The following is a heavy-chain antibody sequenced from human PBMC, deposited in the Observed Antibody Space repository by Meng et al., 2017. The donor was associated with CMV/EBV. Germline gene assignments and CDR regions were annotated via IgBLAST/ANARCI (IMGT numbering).Heavy chain of an antibody. J-gene: IGHJ4*02. Sequence: ASGFTFSSYAMTWVRQAPRKGLEWVSGISASGGSTYYADSVKGRCTISRDNSKNTLYLQMNSLRAEDTAVYYCAKGVVAAADNPLGHWGQGTLVTVSS. CDR1: GFTFSSYA. D-gene: IGHD2-15*01. CDR3: AKGVVAAADNPLGH. V-gene: IGHV3-23*01. CDR2: ISASGGST.